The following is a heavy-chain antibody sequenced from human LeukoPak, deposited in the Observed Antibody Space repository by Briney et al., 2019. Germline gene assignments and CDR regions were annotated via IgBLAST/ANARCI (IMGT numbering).Heavy chain of an antibody. CDR2: INPSSGGT. Sequence: ASVKVSCKASGYTFTGNYMHWVRQAAGQGFEWMGWINPSSGGTNYAQKFQGRVTMTRDTYISTAYMELSSLTSDDTAVYYCARLMRFGEFYGMDVWGQGTTVTVSS. D-gene: IGHD3-10*01. CDR1: GYTFTGNY. J-gene: IGHJ6*02. CDR3: ARLMRFGEFYGMDV. V-gene: IGHV1-2*02.